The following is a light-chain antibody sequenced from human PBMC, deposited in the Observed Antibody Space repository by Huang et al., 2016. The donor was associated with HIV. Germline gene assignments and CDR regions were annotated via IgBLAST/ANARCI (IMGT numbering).Light chain of an antibody. CDR1: QGVSNN. V-gene: IGKV3D-15*01. CDR3: QHYNNWPPWT. Sequence: EIVMTQSPATLSVSPGERATLSCRASQGVSNNIAWYQQKPGQTPRLLMHGASTRATGIAAKFSGRGSGTDVTLTITSLQPEDSAVYYCQHYNNWPPWTFGPGTQVEI. CDR2: GAS. J-gene: IGKJ1*01.